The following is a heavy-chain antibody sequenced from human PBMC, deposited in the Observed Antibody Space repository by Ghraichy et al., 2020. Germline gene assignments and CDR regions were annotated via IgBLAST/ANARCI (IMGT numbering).Heavy chain of an antibody. D-gene: IGHD3-9*01. CDR3: ARAIPLYYDILTGYFFPLDY. CDR1: GFTFSSYA. Sequence: GGPLRLSCAASGFTFSSYAMHWVRQAPGKGLEWVAVISYDGSNKYYADSVKGRFTISRDNSKNTLYLQMNSLRAEDTAVHYLARAIPLYYDILTGYFFPLDYWGQGTLVTVSS. J-gene: IGHJ4*02. CDR2: ISYDGSNK. V-gene: IGHV3-30-3*01.